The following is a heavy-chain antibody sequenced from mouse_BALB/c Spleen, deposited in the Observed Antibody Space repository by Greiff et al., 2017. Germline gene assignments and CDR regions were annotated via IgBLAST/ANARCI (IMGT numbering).Heavy chain of an antibody. Sequence: EVQLVESGGGLVQPGGSLRLSCATSGFTFTDYYMSWVRQPPGKALEWLGFIRNKANGYTTEYSASVKGRFTISRDNSQSILYLQMNTLRAEDSATYDCAKVCENYGSSYWYFDVWGAGTTVTVSS. J-gene: IGHJ1*01. CDR2: IRNKANGYTT. CDR3: AKVCENYGSSYWYFDV. D-gene: IGHD1-1*01. V-gene: IGHV7-3*02. CDR1: GFTFTDYY.